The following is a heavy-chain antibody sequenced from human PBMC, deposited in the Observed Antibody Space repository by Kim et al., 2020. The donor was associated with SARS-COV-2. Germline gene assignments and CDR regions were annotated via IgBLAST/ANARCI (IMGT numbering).Heavy chain of an antibody. J-gene: IGHJ4*02. CDR3: ARGGIAAPEGDY. D-gene: IGHD6-6*01. V-gene: IGHV1-2*02. Sequence: NYAQKCQGRVTMTRDTSISTAYMELSRLRSDDTAVYYCARGGIAAPEGDYWGQGTLVTVSS.